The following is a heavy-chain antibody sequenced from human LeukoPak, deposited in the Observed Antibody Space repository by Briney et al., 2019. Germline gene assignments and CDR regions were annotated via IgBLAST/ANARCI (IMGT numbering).Heavy chain of an antibody. Sequence: SETLSLTCTVSGGSNSSYYWSWIRQPAGKGLEWIGRIYTSGSTNYNPSLKGRVTMSVDTSKNQFSLKLSSVTAADTAVYYCARGWYCSGGSCYSTPWFDPWGQGTLVTVSS. J-gene: IGHJ5*02. D-gene: IGHD2-15*01. V-gene: IGHV4-4*07. CDR3: ARGWYCSGGSCYSTPWFDP. CDR2: IYTSGST. CDR1: GGSNSSYY.